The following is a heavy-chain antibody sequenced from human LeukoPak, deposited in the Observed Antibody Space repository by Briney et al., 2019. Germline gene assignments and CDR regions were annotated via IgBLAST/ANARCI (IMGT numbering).Heavy chain of an antibody. J-gene: IGHJ3*02. Sequence: PGESLKISCKGSGYSFTSYWIGWVRQMPGKGLEWMGIIYPGDSDTRYSPSFQGQVTISADKSISTAYLQWSSLKASDTAMYYCARATYYYDSSGYRKSAFDIWGQGTMVTVSS. CDR1: GYSFTSYW. CDR3: ARATYYYDSSGYRKSAFDI. V-gene: IGHV5-51*01. D-gene: IGHD3-22*01. CDR2: IYPGDSDT.